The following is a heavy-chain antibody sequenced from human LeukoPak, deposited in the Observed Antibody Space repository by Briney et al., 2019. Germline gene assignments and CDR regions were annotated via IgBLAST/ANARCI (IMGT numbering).Heavy chain of an antibody. D-gene: IGHD5-12*01. CDR1: GFTFSNYA. V-gene: IGHV3-23*01. J-gene: IGHJ2*01. CDR2: ISGSGGST. CDR3: AKGVPGGYCAYDTWYFDL. Sequence: GGSLRLSCAASGFTFSNYAMSWVRQAPGTGLEWVAGISGSGGSTYYADSVEGRVTISRDNSKNTLSLQMNSLRAEDTAVYYCAKGVPGGYCAYDTWYFDLWGRGTLVTVSS.